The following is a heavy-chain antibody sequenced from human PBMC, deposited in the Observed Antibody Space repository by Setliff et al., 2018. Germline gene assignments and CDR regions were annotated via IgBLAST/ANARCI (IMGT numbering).Heavy chain of an antibody. V-gene: IGHV3-7*01. CDR2: ITHDGSKT. CDR3: TRDQDYYGMDV. J-gene: IGHJ6*02. Sequence: GGSLRLSCAGSGFTFNTYRMTWVRQAPGKGLEWVASITHDGSKTYILDSVKGRFTISRDNTKNSLYLQMNSLRGEDTAVYHCTRDQDYYGMDVWGQGTTVTVSS. CDR1: GFTFNTYR.